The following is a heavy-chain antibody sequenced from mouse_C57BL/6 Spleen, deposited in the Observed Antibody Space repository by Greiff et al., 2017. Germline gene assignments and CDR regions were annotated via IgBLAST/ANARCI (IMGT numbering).Heavy chain of an antibody. V-gene: IGHV7-3*01. D-gene: IGHD2-1*01. CDR2: IRNKANGYTT. Sequence: EVKLMESGGGLVQPGGSLSLSCAASGFTFTDYYMSWVRQPPGKALEWLGFIRNKANGYTTEYSASVKGRFTISRDNSQSILYLQMNALRAEDSATYYCASSHGNGAMDYWGQGTSVTVSS. CDR3: ASSHGNGAMDY. J-gene: IGHJ4*01. CDR1: GFTFTDYY.